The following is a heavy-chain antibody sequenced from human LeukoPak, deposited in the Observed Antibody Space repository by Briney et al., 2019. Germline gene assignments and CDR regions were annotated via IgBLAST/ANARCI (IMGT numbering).Heavy chain of an antibody. CDR1: GGSFSGYY. CDR2: INHSGST. CDR3: ARHGNYYGSGSYIGY. J-gene: IGHJ4*02. D-gene: IGHD3-10*01. Sequence: SETLSLTCAVYGGSFSGYYWSWIRQPPGKGLEWIGEINHSGSTNYNPSLKSRVTISVDTSKNQFSLKLSSVTAADTAVYYCARHGNYYGSGSYIGYWGQGTLVTVSS. V-gene: IGHV4-34*01.